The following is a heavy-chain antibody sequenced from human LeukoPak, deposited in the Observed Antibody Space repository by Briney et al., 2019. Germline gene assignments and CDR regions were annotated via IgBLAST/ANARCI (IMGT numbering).Heavy chain of an antibody. CDR2: ISYDGSNK. CDR1: GFTFSSYG. CDR3: AKSPSSGYYFGYFQH. V-gene: IGHV3-30*18. D-gene: IGHD3-22*01. J-gene: IGHJ1*01. Sequence: GRSLRLSCAASGFTFSSYGMHWVRQAPGKGLEWVAVISYDGSNKYYADSVKGRFTISRGNSKNTPYLQMNSLRAEDTAVYYCAKSPSSGYYFGYFQHWGQGTLVTVSS.